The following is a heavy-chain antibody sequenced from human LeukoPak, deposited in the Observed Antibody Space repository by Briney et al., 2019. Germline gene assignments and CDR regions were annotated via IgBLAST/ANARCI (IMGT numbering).Heavy chain of an antibody. D-gene: IGHD3-10*01. J-gene: IGHJ4*02. Sequence: GRSLRLSCAASGFTFSSYGMHWVRQAPGKGLEWVAVISYDGSNKYYADSVKGQFTISRDNSKNTLYLQMNSLRAEDTAVYYCAKDRLDYGSGSPTGNDYWGQGTLVTVSS. CDR2: ISYDGSNK. CDR1: GFTFSSYG. CDR3: AKDRLDYGSGSPTGNDY. V-gene: IGHV3-30*18.